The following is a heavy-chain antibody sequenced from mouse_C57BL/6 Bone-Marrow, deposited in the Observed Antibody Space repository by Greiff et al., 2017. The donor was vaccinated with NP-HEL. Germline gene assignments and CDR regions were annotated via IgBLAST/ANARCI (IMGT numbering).Heavy chain of an antibody. D-gene: IGHD3-2*02. CDR3: ARRLRLQFAD. J-gene: IGHJ3*01. V-gene: IGHV14-3*01. CDR2: IDPGNGNT. Sequence: EVQLQQSVAELVRPGASVKLSCTASGYNFKNTYMHWVKQRPGQGLEWIGRIDPGNGNTKYNAKFKGKATLTADTSSNTASLQLSSLTSEDSAISYCARRLRLQFADWGQGTLVTVAA. CDR1: GYNFKNTY.